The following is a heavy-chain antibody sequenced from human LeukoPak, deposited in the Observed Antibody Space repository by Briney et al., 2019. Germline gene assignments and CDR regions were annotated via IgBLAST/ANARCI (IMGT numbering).Heavy chain of an antibody. CDR2: IRYDGSNK. D-gene: IGHD3-3*01. CDR1: GFTFSSYG. Sequence: GGSLRLSCAASGFTFSSYGMHWVRQAPGKGLEWVAFIRYDGSNKYYADSVKGRFTISRDNSKNTLYPQMNSLRAEDTAVYYCAKVLSHHDFWSGYFDYWGQGTLVTVSS. V-gene: IGHV3-30*02. CDR3: AKVLSHHDFWSGYFDY. J-gene: IGHJ4*02.